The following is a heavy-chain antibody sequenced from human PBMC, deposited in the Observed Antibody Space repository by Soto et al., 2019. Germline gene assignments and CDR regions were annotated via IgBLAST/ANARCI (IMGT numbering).Heavy chain of an antibody. V-gene: IGHV3-33*01. CDR1: GFTFSSYG. Sequence: GGSLRLSCAASGFTFSSYGMHWVRQAPGKGLEWVAVIWYDGSNKYYADSVKGRFTISRDNSKNTLYLQMNSLRAEDTAVYYCARDSLEQTVDYYGGLLGYWGQGTLVTVSS. CDR3: ARDSLEQTVDYYGGLLGY. J-gene: IGHJ4*02. D-gene: IGHD3-22*01. CDR2: IWYDGSNK.